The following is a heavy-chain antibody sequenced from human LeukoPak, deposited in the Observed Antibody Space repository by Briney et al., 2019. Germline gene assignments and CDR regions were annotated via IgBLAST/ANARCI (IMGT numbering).Heavy chain of an antibody. CDR1: EFTFSSYA. D-gene: IGHD6-13*01. Sequence: GGSLRLSCAASEFTFSSYAVSWVRQAPGKGLEWVSATSGTSGTTYYADSVKGRFTISRDNSKNMLFLLMNSLRTEDTAVYYCAKESEAIPAAGTFDSWGQGTLVTVSS. J-gene: IGHJ5*01. V-gene: IGHV3-23*01. CDR3: AKESEAIPAAGTFDS. CDR2: TSGTSGTT.